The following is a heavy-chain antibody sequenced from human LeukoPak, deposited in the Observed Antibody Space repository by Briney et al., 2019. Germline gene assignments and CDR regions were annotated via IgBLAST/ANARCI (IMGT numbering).Heavy chain of an antibody. CDR2: IIPIFGTA. Sequence: GASVEVSCKASGGTFSSYAISWVRQAPGQGLEWMGGIIPIFGTANYAQKFQGRVTITADESTSTAYMELSSLRSEDTAVYYCARVWRGVWYFDLWGRGTLVTVSS. D-gene: IGHD3-3*01. CDR3: ARVWRGVWYFDL. CDR1: GGTFSSYA. J-gene: IGHJ2*01. V-gene: IGHV1-69*13.